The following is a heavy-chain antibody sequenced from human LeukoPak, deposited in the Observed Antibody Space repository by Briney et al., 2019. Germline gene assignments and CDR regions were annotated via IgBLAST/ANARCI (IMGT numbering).Heavy chain of an antibody. Sequence: SETLSLTCTVSGGSISSGGYYWSWIRQHPGKGLEWIGYIYYSGSTYYNPSLKSRVTISVDTSKNQFSLKLSSVTAADTAVYYCARRYCSGGSCYSDYWGQGTLVTVSS. CDR2: IYYSGST. CDR3: ARRYCSGGSCYSDY. V-gene: IGHV4-31*03. CDR1: GGSISSGGYY. J-gene: IGHJ4*02. D-gene: IGHD2-15*01.